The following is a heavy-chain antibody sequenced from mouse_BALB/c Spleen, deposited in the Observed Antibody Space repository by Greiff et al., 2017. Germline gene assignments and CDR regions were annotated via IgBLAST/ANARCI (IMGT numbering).Heavy chain of an antibody. CDR1: GFTFSSFG. CDR3: ARDGSSSAWVAG. CDR2: ISSGSSTI. V-gene: IGHV5-17*02. D-gene: IGHD1-1*01. J-gene: IGHJ3*01. Sequence: EVKLVESGGGLVQPGGSRKLSCAASGFTFSSFGMHWVRQAPEQGLEWVAYISSGSSTIYYADTVKGRFTISRDNPKNTLFLQMTSLRSEDTAMYYWARDGSSSAWVAGWGQGTLGTGSA.